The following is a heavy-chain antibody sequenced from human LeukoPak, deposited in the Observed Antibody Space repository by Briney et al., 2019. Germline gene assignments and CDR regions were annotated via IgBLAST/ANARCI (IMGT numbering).Heavy chain of an antibody. CDR2: ITISGHTK. CDR1: GFDLNTYE. V-gene: IGHV3-48*03. J-gene: IGHJ5*02. CDR3: AKALNYDILTGSTALGYFDP. Sequence: PGGSLRLSCAASGFDLNTYEMNWVRQAPGKGLEWIADITISGHTKNYADSVKGRFTISRDNAGTSLYLQMNSLRAEDTAVYYCAKALNYDILTGSTALGYFDPWGQGTLVTVSS. D-gene: IGHD3-9*01.